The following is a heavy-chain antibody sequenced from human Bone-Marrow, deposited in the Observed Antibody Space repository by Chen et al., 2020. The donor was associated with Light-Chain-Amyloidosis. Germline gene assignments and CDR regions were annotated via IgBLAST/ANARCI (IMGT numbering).Heavy chain of an antibody. Sequence: EVQLEQSGPEVKKPGESLKISCKGSGYTFPNYWIGWVRQMPGKGLEWMGVSYPDDPDARYLPPFEGQVTISADKSITTAYLQWRSLKASDTAMYYCARRRDGYNFDYWGQGTLVTFSS. V-gene: IGHV5-51*01. D-gene: IGHD5-12*01. CDR1: GYTFPNYW. CDR2: SYPDDPDA. CDR3: ARRRDGYNFDY. J-gene: IGHJ4*02.